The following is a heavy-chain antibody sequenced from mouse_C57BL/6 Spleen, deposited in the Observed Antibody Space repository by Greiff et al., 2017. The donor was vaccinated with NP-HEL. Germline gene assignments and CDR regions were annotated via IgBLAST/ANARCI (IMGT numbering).Heavy chain of an antibody. CDR3: AREVYYYGSRKGYFDV. V-gene: IGHV5-4*01. D-gene: IGHD1-1*01. Sequence: EVKLVESGGGLVKPGGSLKLSCAASGFTFSSYAMSWVRQTPEKRLEWVATISDGGSYTYYPDNVKGRFTISRDNAKNNLYLQMSHLKSEDTAMYYCAREVYYYGSRKGYFDVWGTGTTVTVSS. CDR1: GFTFSSYA. J-gene: IGHJ1*03. CDR2: ISDGGSYT.